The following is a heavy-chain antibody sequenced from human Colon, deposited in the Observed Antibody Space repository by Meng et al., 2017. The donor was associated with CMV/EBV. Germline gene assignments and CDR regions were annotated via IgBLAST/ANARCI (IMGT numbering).Heavy chain of an antibody. CDR3: ARAPLVGATKVDY. CDR1: GYTFTGYY. D-gene: IGHD1-26*01. CDR2: INPNSGGT. Sequence: ASVKVSCKASGYTFTGYYMHWVRQAPGQGLEWMGWINPNSGGTNYAQKFQGRVTMTRDTSINTAYMELSRLRSDDTAVYYCARAPLVGATKVDYWGQGTLVTVSS. J-gene: IGHJ4*02. V-gene: IGHV1-2*02.